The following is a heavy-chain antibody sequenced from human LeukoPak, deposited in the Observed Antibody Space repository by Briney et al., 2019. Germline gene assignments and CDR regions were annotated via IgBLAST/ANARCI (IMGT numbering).Heavy chain of an antibody. V-gene: IGHV4-31*03. Sequence: SETLSLTCNVSGGSISSDGYYWSWIRQLPGKGLEWIGYLYYSGSTYYNPSPKSRVTISVDTSKNQFSLKLSSVTAADTAVYYCAREYCGSDRYQFDYWGQGTLVTVSS. D-gene: IGHD2-21*02. CDR3: AREYCGSDRYQFDY. CDR1: GGSISSDGYY. J-gene: IGHJ4*02. CDR2: LYYSGST.